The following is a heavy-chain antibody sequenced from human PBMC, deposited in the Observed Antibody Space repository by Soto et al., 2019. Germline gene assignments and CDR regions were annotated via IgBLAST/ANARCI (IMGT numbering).Heavy chain of an antibody. CDR3: ARDLAGYGDLYGMDV. CDR1: GGSISSYY. J-gene: IGHJ6*02. CDR2: IYYSGST. D-gene: IGHD4-17*01. Sequence: ETLSLTCTVSGGSISSYYWSWIRQPPGKGLEWIGYIYYSGSTNYNPSLKSRVTISVDTSKNQFSLKLSSVTAADTAVYYCARDLAGYGDLYGMDVWGQGTTVTVSS. V-gene: IGHV4-59*01.